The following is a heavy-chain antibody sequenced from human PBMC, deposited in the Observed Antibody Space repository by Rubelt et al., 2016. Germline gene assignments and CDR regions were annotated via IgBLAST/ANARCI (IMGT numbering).Heavy chain of an antibody. V-gene: IGHV4-38-2*01. CDR2: IYHSGST. CDR3: ARLESTPLGYGGNSDWFDP. J-gene: IGHJ5*02. D-gene: IGHD4-23*01. Sequence: RPPGKGLEWIGSIYHSGSTYYNPSLKSRVTISVDTSKNQFSLKLSSVTAADTAVYYCARLESTPLGYGGNSDWFDPWGQGTLVTVSS.